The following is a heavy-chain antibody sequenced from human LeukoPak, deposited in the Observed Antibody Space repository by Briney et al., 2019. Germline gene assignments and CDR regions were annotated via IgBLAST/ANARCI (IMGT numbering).Heavy chain of an antibody. V-gene: IGHV4-34*01. CDR3: ARRRWLQSTRMDV. CDR1: GFTVSTNY. CDR2: IYHSGST. J-gene: IGHJ6*02. D-gene: IGHD5-24*01. Sequence: PGGSLRLSCAASGFTVSTNYMSWVRQGPGKGLEWIGEIYHSGSTNYNPSLKSRVTISVDTSKNQFSLKLSSVTAADTAVFYCARRRWLQSTRMDVWGQGTTVTVSS.